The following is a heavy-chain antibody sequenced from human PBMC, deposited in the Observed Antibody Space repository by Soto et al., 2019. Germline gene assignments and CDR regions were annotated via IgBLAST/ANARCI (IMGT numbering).Heavy chain of an antibody. CDR1: GDPISSGDYY. D-gene: IGHD2-8*01. V-gene: IGHV4-30-4*01. CDR2: IYYSGTT. Sequence: QVQLQESGPGLVKPSQTLSLTCTVSGDPISSGDYYWSWIRQPPGKGLEWIGYIYYSGTTYYSPSLKSRVTMSVDTSKNQFSLHLSSVTAADTAVYYCVRAPFRGTNSRGALEMWGQGKMVTVSS. CDR3: VRAPFRGTNSRGALEM. J-gene: IGHJ3*02.